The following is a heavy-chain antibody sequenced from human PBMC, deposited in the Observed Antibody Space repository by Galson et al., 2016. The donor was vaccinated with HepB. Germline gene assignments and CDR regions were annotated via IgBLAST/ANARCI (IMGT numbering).Heavy chain of an antibody. D-gene: IGHD1-26*01. CDR1: EATLTTYA. Sequence: SVKVSCKASEATLTTYAISWVRQTPGQGLQWMGGIIPIFGAPTYARDFQARVTITADKSTSTAFLELTSLKSEDTAVYWCARSVGATSYFQQWGQGTLVTASS. V-gene: IGHV1-69*06. CDR2: IIPIFGAP. J-gene: IGHJ1*01. CDR3: ARSVGATSYFQQ.